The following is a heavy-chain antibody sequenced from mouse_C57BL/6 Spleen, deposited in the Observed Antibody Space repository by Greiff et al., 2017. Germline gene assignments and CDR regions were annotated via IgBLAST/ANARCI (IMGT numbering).Heavy chain of an antibody. CDR1: GYTFTSYW. Sequence: EVQLQQSGTVLARPGASVKMSCKTSGYTFTSYWMHWVKQRPGQGLEWIGAIYPGNSDTSYNQKFKGKAKLTAVTSASTAYMELSSLTNEDSAVXYWLPIYYDQYYFDYWGQGTTLTVSS. CDR2: IYPGNSDT. V-gene: IGHV1-5*01. J-gene: IGHJ2*01. CDR3: LPIYYDQYYFDY. D-gene: IGHD2-4*01.